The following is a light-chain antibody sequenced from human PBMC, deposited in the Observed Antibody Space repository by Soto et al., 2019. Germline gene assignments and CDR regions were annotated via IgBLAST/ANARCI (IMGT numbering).Light chain of an antibody. CDR1: QSVSNN. J-gene: IGKJ4*01. CDR3: QQYNDWPLT. V-gene: IGKV3D-15*01. CDR2: GIS. Sequence: IAMGQAPVPLSVSPGERSTLSFRASQSVSNNLAWYQQKSGQAPSLLIYGISARATGIPTRFSGSGSGTEFTLTISSLQSEDFAVYYCQQYNDWPLTFGGGTKVDIK.